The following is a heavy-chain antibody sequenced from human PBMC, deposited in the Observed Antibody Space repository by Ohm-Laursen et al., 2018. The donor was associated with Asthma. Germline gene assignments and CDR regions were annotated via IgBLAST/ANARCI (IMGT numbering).Heavy chain of an antibody. CDR2: ISSSGSTI. J-gene: IGHJ4*02. CDR3: AVSIYAYGEGAY. Sequence: SLRLSCAASGYTFSRYSIHWIRQAPGKGLEWVSYISSSGSTIYYADSVKGRFAISRDNAHNSLYLQMNSLRAEDTAFYYCAVSIYAYGEGAYWGQGTLVTVSS. V-gene: IGHV3-48*04. CDR1: GYTFSRYS. D-gene: IGHD3-10*01.